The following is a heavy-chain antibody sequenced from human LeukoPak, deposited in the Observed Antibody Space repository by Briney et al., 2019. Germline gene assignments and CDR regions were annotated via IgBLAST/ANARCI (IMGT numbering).Heavy chain of an antibody. D-gene: IGHD3-22*01. J-gene: IGHJ4*02. CDR3: ARDGASGYYDSKGIMYYFDY. V-gene: IGHV3-21*01. CDR2: ISSSSSYI. Sequence: GGSLRLSCAASGFTFSSYSMNWVRQASGKGLEWASSISSSSSYIYYEDSGKGRFTISRDNAKNSLYLQMNSLRAEDTAVYYCARDGASGYYDSKGIMYYFDYWGQGTLVTVSS. CDR1: GFTFSSYS.